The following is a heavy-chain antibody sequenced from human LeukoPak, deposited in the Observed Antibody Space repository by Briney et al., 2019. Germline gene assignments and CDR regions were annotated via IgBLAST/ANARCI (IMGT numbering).Heavy chain of an antibody. CDR2: ISWNSGSI. CDR3: ASSGYYYAGYFDY. CDR1: GFTFDDYA. Sequence: PGGSLRPSCAASGFTFDDYAMHWVRQAPGKGLEWVSGISWNSGSIGYADSVKGRFTISRDNAKNSLYLQMNSLRAEDTALYYCASSGYYYAGYFDYWGQGTLVTVSS. V-gene: IGHV3-9*01. J-gene: IGHJ4*02. D-gene: IGHD3-22*01.